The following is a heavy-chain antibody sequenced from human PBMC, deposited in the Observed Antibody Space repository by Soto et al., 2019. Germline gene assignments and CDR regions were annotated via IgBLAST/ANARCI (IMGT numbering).Heavy chain of an antibody. D-gene: IGHD1-1*01. CDR1: GGSISSGDYY. V-gene: IGHV4-30-4*01. Sequence: QVQLQESGPGLVKPSQTLSLTCTVSGGSISSGDYYWSWIRQSPGKGLEWIGYIYYSGSTYYNPSLKSRVTISVDTSKSQFSLKLSSVTAADTAVYYCARLSVQPLYYYYGMDVWGQGTTVTVSS. CDR2: IYYSGST. J-gene: IGHJ6*02. CDR3: ARLSVQPLYYYYGMDV.